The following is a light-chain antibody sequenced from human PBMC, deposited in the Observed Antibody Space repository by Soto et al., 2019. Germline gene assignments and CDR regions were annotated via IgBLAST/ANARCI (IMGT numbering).Light chain of an antibody. CDR1: SSDIGTYNL. CDR3: CSYAGGSTLV. CDR2: EAT. Sequence: QSALTQPASVSGSPGQSITISCTGTSSDIGTYNLVSWYQQHPGKAPKLIIYEATKRPSGVSHRFSGYKSGNTASLTISGLQTEDDADYYCCSYAGGSTLVFGGGTKVTVL. V-gene: IGLV2-23*01. J-gene: IGLJ3*02.